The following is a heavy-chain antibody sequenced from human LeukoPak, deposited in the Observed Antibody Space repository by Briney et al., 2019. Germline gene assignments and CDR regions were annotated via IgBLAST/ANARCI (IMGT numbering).Heavy chain of an antibody. CDR1: GYSISSGYY. J-gene: IGHJ4*02. Sequence: PSETLSPTCTVSGYSISSGYYWGWIRQPPGKGLEWIGSIYHSGSTYYNPSLKSRVTISVDTSKNQFSLKLSSVTAADTAVYYCASVYVWGSYRIPFDYWGQGTLVTVSS. D-gene: IGHD3-16*02. CDR3: ASVYVWGSYRIPFDY. V-gene: IGHV4-38-2*02. CDR2: IYHSGST.